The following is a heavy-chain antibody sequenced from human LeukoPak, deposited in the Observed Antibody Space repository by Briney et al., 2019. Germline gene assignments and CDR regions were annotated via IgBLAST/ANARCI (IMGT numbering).Heavy chain of an antibody. CDR1: GGSISPYY. CDR2: VYYTGTT. D-gene: IGHD5-12*01. J-gene: IGHJ4*02. Sequence: PSETLSLTCTVSGGSISPYYWVWIRQPPGKGLEWIGYVYYTGTTNYNPSLKSRVTISLDTSKNQFSLNLNSVTAADTAVYYCARHSYSGYDRLFDYWGQGTLVTVSS. CDR3: ARHSYSGYDRLFDY. V-gene: IGHV4-59*08.